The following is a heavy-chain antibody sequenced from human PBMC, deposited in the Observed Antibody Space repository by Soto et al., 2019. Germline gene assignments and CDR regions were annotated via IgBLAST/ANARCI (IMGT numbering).Heavy chain of an antibody. CDR1: GFTFSSYA. V-gene: IGHV3-23*01. CDR3: AKAPQILTGYYRAYYFDC. D-gene: IGHD3-9*01. J-gene: IGHJ4*02. Sequence: PGWSLRLSCAASGFTFSSYAMSWVRQAPGKGLEWVSAISGSGGSTYYADSVKGRFTISRDNSKNTLYLQMNSLRAEDTAVYYCAKAPQILTGYYRAYYFDCWGQGTLVTVSS. CDR2: ISGSGGST.